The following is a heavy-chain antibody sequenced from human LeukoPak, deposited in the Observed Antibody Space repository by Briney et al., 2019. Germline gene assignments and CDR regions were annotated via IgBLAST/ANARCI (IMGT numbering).Heavy chain of an antibody. CDR2: IWSDGSNK. CDR1: GFTFCHYG. CDR3: AKAAQRGFDYSNSLEH. J-gene: IGHJ4*02. Sequence: GGSLRLSCAPSGFTFCHYGMHGVRQAPGKGLEWVAVIWSDGSNKYYADSVKGRFTISRDNFKNTVSLQMNSLRTGDTAVYYCAKAAQRGFDYSNSLEHWGQRSLVTVSS. V-gene: IGHV3-33*06. D-gene: IGHD4-11*01.